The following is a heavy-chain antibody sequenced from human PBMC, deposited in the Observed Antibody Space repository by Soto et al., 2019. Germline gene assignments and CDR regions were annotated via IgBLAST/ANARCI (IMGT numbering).Heavy chain of an antibody. CDR2: INHSGST. CDR1: GGSFSGYY. J-gene: IGHJ5*02. V-gene: IGHV4-34*01. Sequence: PSETLSLTCAVYGGSFSGYYWSWIRQPPGKGLEWIGEINHSGSTNYNPSLKSRVTISVDTSKNQFSLKLSSVTAADTAVYYCARGVLGCSSTSCYLWLDPWGQGTLVTVYS. CDR3: ARGVLGCSSTSCYLWLDP. D-gene: IGHD2-2*01.